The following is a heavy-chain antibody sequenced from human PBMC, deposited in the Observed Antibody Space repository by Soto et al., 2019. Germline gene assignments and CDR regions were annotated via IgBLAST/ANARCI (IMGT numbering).Heavy chain of an antibody. J-gene: IGHJ6*02. CDR1: GVSLSTSGVG. CDR2: IYWDDDK. D-gene: IGHD3-10*01. CDR3: AHRRGSSYGLDV. V-gene: IGHV2-5*02. Sequence: QITLKESGPTLVKPTQTLTLTCTFSGVSLSTSGVGVGWSRQTPGKDLEWLAVIYWDDDKRYRPSLKSRLTIIKATSKHRVLLTMTNMDPVDTATYYCAHRRGSSYGLDVWGQGTTVTVSS.